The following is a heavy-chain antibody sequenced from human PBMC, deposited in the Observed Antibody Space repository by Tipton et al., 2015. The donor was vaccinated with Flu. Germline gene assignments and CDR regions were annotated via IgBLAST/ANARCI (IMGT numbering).Heavy chain of an antibody. Sequence: LRLSCTVSGGSISSYYWSWIRQPPGKGLEWIGYIYYSGSTNYNPSLKSRVTISVDTSKNQFSLKLSSVTAADTAVYYCARGGDSSGYYYGIYWFDYWGQGTLVTVSS. V-gene: IGHV4-59*01. J-gene: IGHJ4*02. CDR2: IYYSGST. D-gene: IGHD3-22*01. CDR3: ARGGDSSGYYYGIYWFDY. CDR1: GGSISSYY.